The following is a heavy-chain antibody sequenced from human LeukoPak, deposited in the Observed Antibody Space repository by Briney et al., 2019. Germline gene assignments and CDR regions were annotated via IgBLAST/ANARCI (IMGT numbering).Heavy chain of an antibody. V-gene: IGHV4-59*08. CDR2: IYYSGST. J-gene: IGHJ4*02. D-gene: IGHD2-15*01. CDR3: ARHGYCSGGSCYWDY. Sequence: SETLSLTCIVSGGSISPYYWSWIRQPPGSGLEWIAYIYYSGSTRYNPSLKSRVAISVDTSNNEVSLKLSSVTAADTAVYYCARHGYCSGGSCYWDYWGQGTLVTVSS. CDR1: GGSISPYY.